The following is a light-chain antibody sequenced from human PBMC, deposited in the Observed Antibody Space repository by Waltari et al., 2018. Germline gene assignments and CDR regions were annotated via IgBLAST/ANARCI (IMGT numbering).Light chain of an antibody. CDR2: DTN. V-gene: IGLV7-43*01. Sequence: QTVVTQEPSLTVSPGGTVTLTCASTPGHVISNYYPTWFQQKPGQAPRALIYDTNKKQPWTPARFSGSLLGGKAALTLSGAQPEDEAEYYCVLYRGDAQWVFGGGTKLTVL. CDR1: PGHVISNYY. CDR3: VLYRGDAQWV. J-gene: IGLJ3*02.